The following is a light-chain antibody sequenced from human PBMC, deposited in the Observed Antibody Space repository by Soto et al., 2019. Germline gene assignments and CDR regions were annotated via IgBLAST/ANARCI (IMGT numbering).Light chain of an antibody. CDR2: DVY. Sequence: SALTQPRSMSGSPGQSVTFSCTGTGNDVGAYNYVSWYQQHPGRGPKLIIYDVYKRPSGVPDRFSGSKSANTASLTISGLQIDDEADYYCCSYAGTYSWVFGGGTQLTVL. J-gene: IGLJ3*02. CDR1: GNDVGAYNY. CDR3: CSYAGTYSWV. V-gene: IGLV2-11*01.